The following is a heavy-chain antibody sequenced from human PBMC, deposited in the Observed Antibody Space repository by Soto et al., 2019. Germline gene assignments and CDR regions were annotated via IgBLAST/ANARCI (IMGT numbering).Heavy chain of an antibody. CDR2: IYPGDSDT. J-gene: IGHJ3*02. Sequence: GESLKISCKGSGYSFTSYWIGWVRQMPGKGLEWMGIIYPGDSDTRYSPSFQGQVTISADKSISTAYLQWSSLKASDTAMYYCAIRPTYSSSLYDAFDIWGQGTMVTVSS. CDR3: AIRPTYSSSLYDAFDI. V-gene: IGHV5-51*01. CDR1: GYSFTSYW. D-gene: IGHD6-13*01.